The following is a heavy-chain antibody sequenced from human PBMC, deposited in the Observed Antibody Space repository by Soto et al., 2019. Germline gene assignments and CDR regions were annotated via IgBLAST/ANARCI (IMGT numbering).Heavy chain of an antibody. J-gene: IGHJ6*02. D-gene: IGHD2-2*01. CDR2: ISYDGSNK. Sequence: QVQLVESGGGVVQPGRSLRLSCAASGFTFSSYAMHWVRQAPGKGLEWVAVISYDGSNKYYADSVKGRFTISRDNSKNTLYLQMNSLRAEDTAVYYCARDQLPLYYYYGMDVWGQWTTVTVSS. V-gene: IGHV3-30-3*01. CDR3: ARDQLPLYYYYGMDV. CDR1: GFTFSSYA.